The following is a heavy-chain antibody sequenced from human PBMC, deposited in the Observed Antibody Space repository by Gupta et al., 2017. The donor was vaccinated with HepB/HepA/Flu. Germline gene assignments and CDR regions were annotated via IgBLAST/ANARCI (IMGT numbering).Heavy chain of an antibody. D-gene: IGHD3-9*01. Sequence: QVERQQSGPGLVKPSQTLSLPRPISGDSVPSNCAPWNWPRQSPRNGLERLGRTYYRSKWYNDYAVSVKSRITINPDTSKNQFSLQLNSVTPEDTAVYYCARDRLYYDILTGYYAGKGWFDPWGQGTLVTVSS. J-gene: IGHJ5*02. CDR2: TYYRSKWYN. V-gene: IGHV6-1*01. CDR1: GDSVPSNCAP. CDR3: ARDRLYYDILTGYYAGKGWFDP.